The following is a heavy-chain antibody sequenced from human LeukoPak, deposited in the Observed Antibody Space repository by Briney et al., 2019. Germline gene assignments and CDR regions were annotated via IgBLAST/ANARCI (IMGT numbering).Heavy chain of an antibody. CDR1: GFTFSTYG. Sequence: GGSLRLSCAPSGFTFSTYGMQWVRQAPAKGLDGVAVIVGDGSKAHCADSVRGRFTVSRDNSKNTLYLQMNSLRAEDTAVYYCARDSITGDNSLDFWGRGTLVTVSS. J-gene: IGHJ4*02. V-gene: IGHV3-33*05. D-gene: IGHD7-27*01. CDR3: ARDSITGDNSLDF. CDR2: IVGDGSKA.